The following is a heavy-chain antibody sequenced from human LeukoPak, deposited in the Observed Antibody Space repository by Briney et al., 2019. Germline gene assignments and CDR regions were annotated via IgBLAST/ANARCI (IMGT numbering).Heavy chain of an antibody. CDR1: GGTFSSYA. Sequence: SVKVSCKASGGTFSSYAISWVRQAPGQGLEWMGGIIPISGTADYAQKFQGRVTITADESTSTAYMELSSLRSEDTAVYYCARVPNYYDSSGPPFDYWGQGTLVTVSS. V-gene: IGHV1-69*13. D-gene: IGHD3-22*01. CDR2: IIPISGTA. CDR3: ARVPNYYDSSGPPFDY. J-gene: IGHJ4*02.